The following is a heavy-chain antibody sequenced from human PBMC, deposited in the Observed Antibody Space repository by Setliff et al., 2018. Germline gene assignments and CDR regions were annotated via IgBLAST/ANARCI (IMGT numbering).Heavy chain of an antibody. Sequence: ASVKVSCKASGYTFTSYYMHWVRQAPGQGLEWMGIINPSGGSTSYAQNFQGRVTMTRDTSTSTVYMELSSLGSEDTAVYYCASLGLAAAREDYYYYGMDVWGQGTTVTVSS. D-gene: IGHD6-13*01. CDR1: GYTFTSYY. J-gene: IGHJ6*02. CDR3: ASLGLAAAREDYYYYGMDV. V-gene: IGHV1-46*01. CDR2: INPSGGST.